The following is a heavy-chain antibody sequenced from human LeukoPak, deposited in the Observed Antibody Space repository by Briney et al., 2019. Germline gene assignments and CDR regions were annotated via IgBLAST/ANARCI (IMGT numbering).Heavy chain of an antibody. CDR2: IYYSGST. CDR3: ARTGVVVVAARFDY. Sequence: SETLSLTCTVSGGSINSYYWSWIRQPPGKGLEWIGHIYYSGSTKYNPSLKSRVTISVDTSKNQFSLRLSSVTAADTAMYYCARTGVVVVAARFDYWGQGTLVTVSS. V-gene: IGHV4-59*01. CDR1: GGSINSYY. D-gene: IGHD2-15*01. J-gene: IGHJ4*02.